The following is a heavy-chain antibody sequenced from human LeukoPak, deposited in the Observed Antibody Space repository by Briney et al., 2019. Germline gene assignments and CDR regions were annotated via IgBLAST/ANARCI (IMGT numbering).Heavy chain of an antibody. V-gene: IGHV3-23*01. CDR2: ISGSGGST. D-gene: IGHD6-13*01. CDR1: GGSFSGYY. Sequence: ETLSLTCAVYGGSFSGYYWSWVRQAPGKGLEWVSAISGSGGSTYYADSVKGRFTISRDNSKNTLYLQMNSLRAEDTAVYYCAKGAYGGAAAGTIDYWGQGTLVTVSS. J-gene: IGHJ4*02. CDR3: AKGAYGGAAAGTIDY.